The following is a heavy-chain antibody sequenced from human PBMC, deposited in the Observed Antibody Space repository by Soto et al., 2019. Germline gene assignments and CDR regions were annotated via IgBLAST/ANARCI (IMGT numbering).Heavy chain of an antibody. CDR3: ARCYDGYDRQRDYYYMDV. D-gene: IGHD5-12*01. CDR2: IYYSGST. J-gene: IGHJ6*03. V-gene: IGHV4-39*01. Sequence: QLQLQESGPGLVKPSETLSLTCTVSGGSISSSSYYWGWIRQPPGKGLEWIGSIYYSGSTYYNPSLKSRVTISVDTSKNQFSLKLSSVTAADTAVYYCARCYDGYDRQRDYYYMDVWGKGTTVTVSS. CDR1: GGSISSSSYY.